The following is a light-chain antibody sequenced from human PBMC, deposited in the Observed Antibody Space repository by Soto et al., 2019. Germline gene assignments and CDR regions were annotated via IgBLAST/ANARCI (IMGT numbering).Light chain of an antibody. V-gene: IGKV1-5*03. CDR2: KAS. J-gene: IGKJ1*01. CDR1: QSISSW. CDR3: QQYDSFPRT. Sequence: DIQMTQSPSTLSASVGDRVTITCRASQSISSWLAWYQQKPGKAPKLLIYKASSLKSGVPSRFSGSGSGTEFTLTISCLQSDDCATYYCQQYDSFPRTFGQGTKVEI.